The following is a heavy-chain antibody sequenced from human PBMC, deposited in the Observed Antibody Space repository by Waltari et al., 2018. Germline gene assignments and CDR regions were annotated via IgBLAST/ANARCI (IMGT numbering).Heavy chain of an antibody. V-gene: IGHV3-7*01. J-gene: IGHJ5*01. CDR3: ARPSGNGWFSF. CDR2: GKEDGSQT. CDR1: GFTFSSYW. D-gene: IGHD6-25*01. Sequence: EVQLVESGGGLVQPGGSLRLSCAGAGFTFSSYWISWDRQAPGEGLEWVANGKEDGSQTYDVACGEGRFTSSRDNAENAAYLQMSSLRAEDTAVYYCARPSGNGWFSFWGQGTLVTVSS.